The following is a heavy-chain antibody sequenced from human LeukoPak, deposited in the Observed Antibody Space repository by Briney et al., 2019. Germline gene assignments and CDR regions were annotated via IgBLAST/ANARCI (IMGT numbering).Heavy chain of an antibody. CDR1: GYSFTSYW. Sequence: GESLKISCKGSGYSFTSYWIGWVRQMPGKGLEWMGIIYPGDSDTRYSPSFQGQVTISADKSISTAYLQWSSLKASDTAMYYCARHAFADPHSSGWYYFDYWGQGTLVTVSS. D-gene: IGHD6-19*01. CDR3: ARHAFADPHSSGWYYFDY. J-gene: IGHJ4*02. V-gene: IGHV5-51*01. CDR2: IYPGDSDT.